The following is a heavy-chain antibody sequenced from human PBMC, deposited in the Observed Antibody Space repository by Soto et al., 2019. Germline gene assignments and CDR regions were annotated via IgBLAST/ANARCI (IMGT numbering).Heavy chain of an antibody. CDR1: GYTFTDYW. CDR2: IDPSDSYT. CDR3: SRARSITIFGVVGFEMDV. V-gene: IGHV5-10-1*01. Sequence: RGESLKISCNGSGYTFTDYWINWVRQMPGKGLEWMGRIDPSDSYTKYSPSFQGHVTISADKSISTAYLEWSSLEASDTAMYYCSRARSITIFGVVGFEMDVWGQGTTVTV. J-gene: IGHJ6*02. D-gene: IGHD3-3*01.